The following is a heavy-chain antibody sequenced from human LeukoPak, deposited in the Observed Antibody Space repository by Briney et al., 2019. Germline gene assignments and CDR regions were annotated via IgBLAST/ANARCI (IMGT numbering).Heavy chain of an antibody. CDR2: ISASYDDT. CDR3: ARGPYCSGGSCYSQYFDY. V-gene: IGHV1-18*01. Sequence: GASVKVSCKTSGYTFTSYGISWVRQAPGQGLEWMGWISASYDDTKYAQKLQGRVSMATDTSTSTAYMDLRSLTSDDTAVYYCARGPYCSGGSCYSQYFDYCGQGTLATVSS. CDR1: GYTFTSYG. J-gene: IGHJ4*02. D-gene: IGHD2-15*01.